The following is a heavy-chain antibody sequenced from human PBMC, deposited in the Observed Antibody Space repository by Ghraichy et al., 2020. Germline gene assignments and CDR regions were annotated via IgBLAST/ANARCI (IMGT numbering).Heavy chain of an antibody. CDR3: ARAHSIAVVTAIDY. CDR2: INPNSGGT. V-gene: IGHV1-2*02. J-gene: IGHJ4*02. Sequence: ASVKVSCKASGYTFTGYYMHWVRQAPGQGLEWMGWINPNSGGTNYAQKFQGRDTMTRDTSISTAYMELSRLRSDDSAVYYCARAHSIAVVTAIDYWGQGTLVTVSS. CDR1: GYTFTGYY. D-gene: IGHD2-21*02.